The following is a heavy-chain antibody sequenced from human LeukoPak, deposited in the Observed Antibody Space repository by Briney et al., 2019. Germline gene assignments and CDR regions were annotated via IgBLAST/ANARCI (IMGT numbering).Heavy chain of an antibody. CDR1: GFTFSSYA. J-gene: IGHJ5*02. Sequence: GGSLRLSCAASGFTFSSYAMSWVRQAPGKGLEWVSAISGSGGSTYYADSVKGRFTISRDNSKNTLYLQMNSLRAEDTAVYYCAKEFLDYDIAVEEWCDPWGQGTLVTVSS. D-gene: IGHD3-9*01. CDR3: AKEFLDYDIAVEEWCDP. V-gene: IGHV3-23*01. CDR2: ISGSGGST.